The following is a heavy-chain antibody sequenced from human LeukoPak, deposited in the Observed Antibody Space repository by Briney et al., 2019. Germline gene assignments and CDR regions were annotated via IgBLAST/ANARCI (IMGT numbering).Heavy chain of an antibody. D-gene: IGHD6-13*01. CDR2: INPDSGFT. CDR1: GYTFIDDY. J-gene: IGHJ4*02. Sequence: ASVKVSCRASGYTFIDDYMHWVRQAPGQGLEWMGWINPDSGFTVYAQKFQGRVTLTRDTPISTAYMEIRRLRSDDTAMYYCAPTSEAYTSNWSVWGQGTLVTVSS. CDR3: APTSEAYTSNWSV. V-gene: IGHV1-2*02.